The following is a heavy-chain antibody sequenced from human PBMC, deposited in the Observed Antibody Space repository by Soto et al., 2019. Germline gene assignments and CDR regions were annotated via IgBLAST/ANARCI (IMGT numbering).Heavy chain of an antibody. CDR2: IVSSGATT. Sequence: PGGSLRLSCAASGFTFTNFWMHWVRQAPGKGLVWVSTIVSSGATTYYADSVKGRFTISRDNSKNTLYLQMNSLRVEDTAVYYCAKLYVGSADYWGQGALVTVSS. CDR3: AKLYVGSADY. V-gene: IGHV3-23*01. D-gene: IGHD1-26*01. CDR1: GFTFTNFW. J-gene: IGHJ4*02.